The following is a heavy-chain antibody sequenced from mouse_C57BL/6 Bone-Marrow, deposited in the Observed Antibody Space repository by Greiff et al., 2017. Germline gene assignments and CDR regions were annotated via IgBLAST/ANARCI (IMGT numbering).Heavy chain of an antibody. J-gene: IGHJ1*03. V-gene: IGHV5-17*01. D-gene: IGHD2-3*01. Sequence: EVKLVESGGGLVKPGGSLKLSCAASGFTFSDYGMHWVRQAPEKGLEWVAYISSGSSTIYYADPVKGRFTISRDNAKNTLFLQMTSLRSEDTAMYYCARPDGYYGWYFDVWGTGTTVTVSS. CDR2: ISSGSSTI. CDR3: ARPDGYYGWYFDV. CDR1: GFTFSDYG.